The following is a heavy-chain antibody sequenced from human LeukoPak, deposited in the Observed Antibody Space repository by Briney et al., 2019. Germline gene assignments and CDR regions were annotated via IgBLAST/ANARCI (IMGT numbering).Heavy chain of an antibody. J-gene: IGHJ4*01. CDR3: ASNTSRSFD. V-gene: IGHV4-34*01. Sequence: WIGEITHSESTNYNPSIKSRVTMSVDPSKNQFSLKLSSVTASDTAVYYCASNTSRSFD. CDR2: ITHSEST. D-gene: IGHD3-10*01.